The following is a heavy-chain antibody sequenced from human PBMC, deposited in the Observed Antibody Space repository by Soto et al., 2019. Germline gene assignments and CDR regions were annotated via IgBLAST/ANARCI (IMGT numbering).Heavy chain of an antibody. CDR1: GFTFSSYW. CDR2: INSDGSST. J-gene: IGHJ6*02. V-gene: IGHV3-74*01. D-gene: IGHD6-13*01. CDR3: ARVAAAPYYYYGMDV. Sequence: PGGSLRLCCAASGFTFSSYWMHWVRQAPGKGLVWVSRINSDGSSTSYADSVKGRFTISRDNAKNTLYLQMNSLRAEDTAVYYCARVAAAPYYYYGMDVWGQGTTVTVSS.